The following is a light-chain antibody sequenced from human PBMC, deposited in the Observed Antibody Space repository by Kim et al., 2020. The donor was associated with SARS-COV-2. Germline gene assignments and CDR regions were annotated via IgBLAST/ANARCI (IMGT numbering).Light chain of an antibody. Sequence: EIVVTQSPATLSVSPGERATLSCRASQSVSSHLAWYQQKPGQPPRLLIYGASTRATGIPARFSGSGSGTEFTLTISSLQSEDFAVYYYQHPGTFGQGTKVDIK. V-gene: IGKV3-15*01. CDR1: QSVSSH. CDR2: GAS. CDR3: QHPGT. J-gene: IGKJ1*01.